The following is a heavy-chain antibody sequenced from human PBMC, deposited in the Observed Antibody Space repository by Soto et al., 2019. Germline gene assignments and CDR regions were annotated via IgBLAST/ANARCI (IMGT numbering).Heavy chain of an antibody. J-gene: IGHJ3*01. CDR3: VREGRGSFDF. CDR1: GFIFTNYA. D-gene: IGHD5-12*01. Sequence: EVQVSESVGGLVRPGGSLRLSCAASGFIFTNYAMNWVRQAPGKGLEWVSVIGGRGNSAYYADSVQGRFTISRDNSKNTLSLQMSSLTADDTAIYYCVREGRGSFDFWGRGTMVTVSS. V-gene: IGHV3-23*01. CDR2: IGGRGNSA.